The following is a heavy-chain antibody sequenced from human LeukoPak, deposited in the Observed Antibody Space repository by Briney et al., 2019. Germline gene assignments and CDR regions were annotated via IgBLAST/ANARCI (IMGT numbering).Heavy chain of an antibody. CDR1: GFTFSSYA. CDR3: ARVSPTPGAYYYGSGSYYNGAAFDI. D-gene: IGHD3-10*01. CDR2: ISYDGSNK. V-gene: IGHV3-30-3*01. J-gene: IGHJ3*02. Sequence: PGGSLRLSCAASGFTFSSYAMSWVRQAPGKGLEWVAVISYDGSNKYYADSVKGRFTISRDNSKNTLYLQMNSLRAEDTAVYYCARVSPTPGAYYYGSGSYYNGAAFDIWGQGTMVTVSS.